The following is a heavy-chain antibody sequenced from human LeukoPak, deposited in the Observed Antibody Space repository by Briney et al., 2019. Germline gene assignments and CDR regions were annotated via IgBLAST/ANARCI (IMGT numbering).Heavy chain of an antibody. D-gene: IGHD3-9*01. CDR3: ARDNMDYDIFGDFWELYGMDV. V-gene: IGHV3-33*07. Sequence: QSGGSLRLSCAASGFTFSTYVVNWVRQAPGKGLEWVAVIWYDGSNKYYADSVKGRFTISRDNSKNTLYLQMNSLRAEDTAVYYCARDNMDYDIFGDFWELYGMDVWGQGTTVTVSS. CDR1: GFTFSTYV. CDR2: IWYDGSNK. J-gene: IGHJ6*02.